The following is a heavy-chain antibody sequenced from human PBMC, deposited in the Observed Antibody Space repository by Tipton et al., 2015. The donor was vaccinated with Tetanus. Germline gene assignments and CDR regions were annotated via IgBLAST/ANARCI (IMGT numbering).Heavy chain of an antibody. J-gene: IGHJ6*02. CDR2: IYPGDSDT. D-gene: IGHD2-2*01. CDR3: ARHGRGARPNYQLLSGHYYYGMDV. Sequence: QLVQSGAEVKKPGESLKISCKGSGYSFTSYWIGWVRQMPGKGLEWMGMIYPGDSDTRYSPSFQGQVTISADKSISTAYLQWSSLKASDPAMYYCARHGRGARPNYQLLSGHYYYGMDVWGQGTTVTVSS. V-gene: IGHV5-51*01. CDR1: GYSFTSYW.